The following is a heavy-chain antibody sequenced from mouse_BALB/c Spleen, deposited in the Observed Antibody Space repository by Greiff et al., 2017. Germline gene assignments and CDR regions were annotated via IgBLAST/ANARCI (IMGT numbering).Heavy chain of an antibody. D-gene: IGHD1-1*01. CDR1: GFSLTSYG. J-gene: IGHJ2*01. CDR2: IWSGGST. Sequence: VKLVESGPGLVQPSQSLSITCTVSGFSLTSYGVHWVRQSPGKGLEWLGVIWSGGSTDYNAAFISRLSISKDNSKSQVFFKMNSLQANDTAIYYCARGGYYYGSSYQYYFDYWGQGTTLTVSS. CDR3: ARGGYYYGSSYQYYFDY. V-gene: IGHV2-2*02.